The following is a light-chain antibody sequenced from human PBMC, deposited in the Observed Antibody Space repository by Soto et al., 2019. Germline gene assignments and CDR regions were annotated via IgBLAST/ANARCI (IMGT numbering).Light chain of an antibody. J-gene: IGLJ2*01. CDR1: SSDVGNYKL. V-gene: IGLV2-23*01. Sequence: QSALTQPASVSGSPGQSITISCTGTSSDVGNYKLVSWYQQQPGKAHKLIICDDPERPSGISNRFSGYKSGNTASLTISGLQAEDDGDYYCCSYAGGTAVVFGGGTKLTVL. CDR2: DDP. CDR3: CSYAGGTAVV.